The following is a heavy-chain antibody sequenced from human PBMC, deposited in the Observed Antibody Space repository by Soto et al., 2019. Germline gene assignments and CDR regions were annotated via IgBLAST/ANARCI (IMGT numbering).Heavy chain of an antibody. Sequence: GGSLRISCAASGFTFSSYSMNWVRQAPGKGLEWVSSIGSSSSTIYYADSVKGRFTISRDNAKNSLYLQMNSLRAEDTAVYYCARDAIFGVVLLQFDYWGQGTLVTVSS. D-gene: IGHD3-3*01. CDR2: IGSSSSTI. J-gene: IGHJ4*02. CDR1: GFTFSSYS. V-gene: IGHV3-48*01. CDR3: ARDAIFGVVLLQFDY.